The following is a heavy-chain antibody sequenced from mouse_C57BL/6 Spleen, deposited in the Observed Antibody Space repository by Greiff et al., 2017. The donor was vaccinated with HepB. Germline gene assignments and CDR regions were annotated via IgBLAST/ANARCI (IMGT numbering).Heavy chain of an antibody. CDR1: GYTFTDYN. CDR3: ASLKVGRAWFAY. Sequence: SGPELVKPGASVKIPCKASGYTFTDYNMDWVKQSHGKSLEWIGDINPNNGGTIYNQKFKGKATLTVDKSSSTAYMELRSLTSEDTAVYYCASLKVGRAWFAYWGQGTLVTVSA. V-gene: IGHV1-18*01. J-gene: IGHJ3*01. CDR2: INPNNGGT. D-gene: IGHD1-1*02.